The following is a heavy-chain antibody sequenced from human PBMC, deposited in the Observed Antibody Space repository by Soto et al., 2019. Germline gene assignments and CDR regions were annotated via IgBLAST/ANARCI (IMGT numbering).Heavy chain of an antibody. CDR1: GGSISSYY. D-gene: IGHD6-13*01. CDR2: IYYRGST. Sequence: QVQLQESGPGLVKPSETLSLTCTVSGGSISSYYWSWIRQPPGKGLEWIGYIYYRGSTNYKPSLTHPVPISVDTSKNQFSLKLSSVPAADTAVYYCARGTSPRDSSSWYGGITNGMDVWGQGTTVTLSS. J-gene: IGHJ6*02. CDR3: ARGTSPRDSSSWYGGITNGMDV. V-gene: IGHV4-59*01.